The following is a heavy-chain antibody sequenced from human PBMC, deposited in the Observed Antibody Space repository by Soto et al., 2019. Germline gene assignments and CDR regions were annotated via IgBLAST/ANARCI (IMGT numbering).Heavy chain of an antibody. V-gene: IGHV1-69*02. CDR2: INPILSMS. D-gene: IGHD3-10*01. CDR1: GDTFTFYS. CDR3: ASIYGSGYRAFDY. Sequence: QVQLVQSGAEVKKPGSSVRVSCKASGDTFTFYSINWVRQAPGLGLEWMGRINPILSMSNYAQRFQGRVTMTADKSTSTAYMELTSLRSEDTAMYYCASIYGSGYRAFDYWGPGALVTVSS. J-gene: IGHJ4*02.